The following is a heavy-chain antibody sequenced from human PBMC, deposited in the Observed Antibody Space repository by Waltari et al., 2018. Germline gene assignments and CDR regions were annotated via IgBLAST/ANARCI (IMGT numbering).Heavy chain of an antibody. CDR3: ARDLVAYYDSSGYYHGWGY. CDR2: IIPIFGTA. CDR1: GGTFSSYA. J-gene: IGHJ4*02. V-gene: IGHV1-69*14. Sequence: QVQLVQSGAEVKKPGSSVKVSCKASGGTFSSYAISWVRQAPGQGLEWMGGIIPIFGTANYAQKFQGRVTITADKSTSTAYMELSSLRSEDTAVYYCARDLVAYYDSSGYYHGWGYWGQGTLVTVSS. D-gene: IGHD3-22*01.